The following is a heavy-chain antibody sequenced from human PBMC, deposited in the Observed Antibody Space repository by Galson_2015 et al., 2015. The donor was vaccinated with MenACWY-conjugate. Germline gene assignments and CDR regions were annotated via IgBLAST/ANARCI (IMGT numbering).Heavy chain of an antibody. Sequence: SLRLSCAASGFTFSDYAMSWVRQAPGKGLEWVSGISGRTGSTYYADSVKGRLTISRDNPKNTLYLQMNSLRVEDTAIYYCAKDRLADAGTIDYWGQGTLVTVSS. J-gene: IGHJ4*02. V-gene: IGHV3-23*01. CDR1: GFTFSDYA. D-gene: IGHD1-7*01. CDR3: AKDRLADAGTIDY. CDR2: ISGRTGST.